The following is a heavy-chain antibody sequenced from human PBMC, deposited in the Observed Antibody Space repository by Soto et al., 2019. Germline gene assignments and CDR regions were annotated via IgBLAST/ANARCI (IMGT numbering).Heavy chain of an antibody. CDR1: GYTFTNFG. J-gene: IGHJ4*02. Sequence: VQLVQPGAEVKKPGASVKDYCKASGYTFTNFGISWVRQAPGQGLEWMGWISAYNGNTNYAQKFQGRGTLTTYTSTSTAYREVRRLSFDATAVYYSARGGTPIDYWGQGTLVTVSS. CDR3: ARGGTPIDY. CDR2: ISAYNGNT. V-gene: IGHV1-18*01. D-gene: IGHD3-16*01.